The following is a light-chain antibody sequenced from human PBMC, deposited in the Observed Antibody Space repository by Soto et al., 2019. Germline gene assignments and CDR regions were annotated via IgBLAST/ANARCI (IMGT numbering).Light chain of an antibody. CDR2: DVS. J-gene: IGLJ1*01. CDR1: SSDVGGYNY. CDR3: SSFTTTNTYV. V-gene: IGLV2-14*01. Sequence: QSVLTQPASVSGSPGHSITISCTGTSSDVGGYNYVSWYQQYPGKAPKLMIYDVSNRPSGVSNRFSGSKSGNTASLTISGLQAEDEGDYYCSSFTTTNTYVFGTGTKVTVL.